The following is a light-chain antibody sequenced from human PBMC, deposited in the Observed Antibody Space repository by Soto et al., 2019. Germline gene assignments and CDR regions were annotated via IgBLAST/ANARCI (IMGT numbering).Light chain of an antibody. CDR3: QQYGTSPPLFT. CDR2: DAS. J-gene: IGKJ3*01. CDR1: QSVSNN. Sequence: ILMTQSPATLSVSPGERATLSCRASQSVSNNLAWYQQKPGQAPRLLIYDASTRATGIPARFSGSGSGTEFTLTISGLQSEDFAVYYCQQYGTSPPLFTFGPGTKVDIK. V-gene: IGKV3-15*01.